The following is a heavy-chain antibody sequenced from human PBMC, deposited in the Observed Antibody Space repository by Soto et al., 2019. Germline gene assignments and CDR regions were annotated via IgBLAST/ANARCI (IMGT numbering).Heavy chain of an antibody. D-gene: IGHD3-10*01. J-gene: IGHJ6*02. CDR3: ARADSXYGSGSYENYYYYGMDV. V-gene: IGHV4-31*03. CDR1: GGSISSGGYY. CDR2: IYYSGST. Sequence: SETLSLTCTVSGGSISSGGYYWSWIRQHPGKGLEWIGYIYYSGSTYYNPSLKSRVTISVDTSKNQFSLKLSSVTAADTAVYYCARADSXYGSGSYENYYYYGMDVWGQGTTVTVSS.